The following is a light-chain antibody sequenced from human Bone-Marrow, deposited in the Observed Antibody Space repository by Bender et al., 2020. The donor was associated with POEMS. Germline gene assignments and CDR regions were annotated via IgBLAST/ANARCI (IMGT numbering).Light chain of an antibody. Sequence: QSVLTQPPSVSGALGQGVTISCTGSSSNIGAGSDVHWYQQLPGTGPKLLIFGDSNRPSGVPDRFSGSKSGTSAFLAITGLQGEDEADYYCQSYDSRRSVAFGGGTKLTVL. V-gene: IGLV1-40*01. CDR2: GDS. CDR3: QSYDSRRSVA. CDR1: SSNIGAGSD. J-gene: IGLJ2*01.